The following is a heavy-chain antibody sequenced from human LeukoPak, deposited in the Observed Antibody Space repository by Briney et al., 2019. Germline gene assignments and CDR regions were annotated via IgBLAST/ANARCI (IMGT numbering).Heavy chain of an antibody. D-gene: IGHD3-16*02. CDR2: INPNSGGT. CDR1: GYTFNSYG. J-gene: IGHJ4*02. V-gene: IGHV1-2*02. CDR3: ARIEFGGVIDCQDY. Sequence: ASVKVSCKTSGYTFNSYGISWVRQAPGQGLEWMGWINPNSGGTNYAQKFQGRVTMTRDTSISTAYMELSRLRSDDTAVYYCARIEFGGVIDCQDYWGQGTLVTVSS.